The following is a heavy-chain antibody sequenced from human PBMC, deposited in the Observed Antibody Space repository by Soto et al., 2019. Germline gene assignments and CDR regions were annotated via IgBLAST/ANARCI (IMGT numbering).Heavy chain of an antibody. V-gene: IGHV4-39*01. CDR2: IYFSGSS. CDR1: GGSISSSRYY. J-gene: IGHJ4*02. CDR3: ARHYPFGSGSYSPYYFDS. D-gene: IGHD3-10*01. Sequence: SETLSLTCTVSGGSISSSRYYWGWIRQPPGKGLEWIGSIYFSGSSYYNPSLKSRVTISVDTSKNQFSLKLSSVTAADTAVNYCARHYPFGSGSYSPYYFDSWGQGTLVTVSS.